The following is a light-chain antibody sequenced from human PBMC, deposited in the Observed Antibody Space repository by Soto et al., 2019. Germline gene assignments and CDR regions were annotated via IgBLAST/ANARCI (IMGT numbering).Light chain of an antibody. J-gene: IGLJ1*01. V-gene: IGLV2-14*03. Sequence: QSVLTQYASVSGSPGQSITISCTGTSNDVGGYNYVSWYQQHPGKAPKLMIYDVSYRPSGVSNRFSGSKSGNTASLTISGLQAEDEADYYCSSYTSSNTYVFGPGTKVTVL. CDR2: DVS. CDR1: SNDVGGYNY. CDR3: SSYTSSNTYV.